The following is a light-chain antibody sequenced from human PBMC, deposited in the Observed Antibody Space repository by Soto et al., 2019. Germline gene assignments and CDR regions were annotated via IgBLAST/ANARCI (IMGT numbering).Light chain of an antibody. Sequence: QSALTQPPSASGSPGQSVTISCTGTSSDVGAYNYVSWFQQHPGKAPKLLIYEVSNRPSGVSHRFSGSKSGSTASLTISGLQADDEADYYCCSYTRSRTSVFGAGTKVTVL. CDR2: EVS. CDR1: SSDVGAYNY. CDR3: CSYTRSRTSV. J-gene: IGLJ1*01. V-gene: IGLV2-14*01.